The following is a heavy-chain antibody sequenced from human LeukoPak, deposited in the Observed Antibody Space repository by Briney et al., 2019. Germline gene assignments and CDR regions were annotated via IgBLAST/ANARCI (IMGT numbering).Heavy chain of an antibody. D-gene: IGHD2/OR15-2a*01. J-gene: IGHJ3*02. V-gene: IGHV3-72*01. Sequence: GGSLRLSCVASGLIFSDHYVDWVRQAVGKGLEWVGRTRNKPNSYTTEYAASVKGRFTISRDESRNSVLLQMNSLKTEDTAVYYCTRASIYGHGNSYQDALDIWGQGTIVTVSS. CDR1: GLIFSDHY. CDR2: TRNKPNSYTT. CDR3: TRASIYGHGNSYQDALDI.